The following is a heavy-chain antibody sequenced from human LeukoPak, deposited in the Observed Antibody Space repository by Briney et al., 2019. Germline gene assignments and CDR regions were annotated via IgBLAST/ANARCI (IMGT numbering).Heavy chain of an antibody. CDR2: ITPNSGGT. V-gene: IGHV1-2*02. D-gene: IGHD2-15*01. CDR3: ARGRGGGYFDF. J-gene: IGHJ4*02. CDR1: GYTFTTYN. Sequence: GASVKVSFKASGYTFTTYNIHWVRQAPGQGLEWMGWITPNSGGTNYAQKFQGRVTMTRDTSISTAYMELSRLRSDDTAAYSCARGRGGGYFDFWGQETLVTVSS.